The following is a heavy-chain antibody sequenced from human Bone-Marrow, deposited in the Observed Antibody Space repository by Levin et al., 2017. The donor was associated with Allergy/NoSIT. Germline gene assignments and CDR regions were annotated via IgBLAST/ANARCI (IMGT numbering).Heavy chain of an antibody. Sequence: GGSLRLSCAASGPTFSSYSMNWVRQAPGKGLEWLSYISAGSGTIYYADSVKGRFTISRDNAKNSLYLHMNSLRAEDTAVYYCAGNGGKGYYYYVDVWGKGTTVTVSS. J-gene: IGHJ6*03. D-gene: IGHD3-16*01. CDR3: AGNGGKGYYYYVDV. V-gene: IGHV3-48*01. CDR2: ISAGSGTI. CDR1: GPTFSSYS.